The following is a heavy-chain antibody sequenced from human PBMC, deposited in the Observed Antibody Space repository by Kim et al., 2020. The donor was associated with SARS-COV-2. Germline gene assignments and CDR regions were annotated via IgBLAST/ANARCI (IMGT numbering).Heavy chain of an antibody. V-gene: IGHV4-4*02. CDR3: AREVDSTYYFDS. CDR1: GGSISSNNW. D-gene: IGHD2-2*01. J-gene: IGHJ4*02. CDR2: MYLSGRA. Sequence: SETLSLTCAVSGGSISSNNWWNWVRQPPGKGLEWIGEMYLSGRANYNPSLKSRVTISPDKSKNQFSLKLSSVTAADTAVYYCAREVDSTYYFDSWGQGTLVTVSS.